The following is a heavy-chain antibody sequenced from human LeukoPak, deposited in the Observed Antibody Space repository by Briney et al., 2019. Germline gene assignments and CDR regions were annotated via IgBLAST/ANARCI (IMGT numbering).Heavy chain of an antibody. CDR3: ARGYSARFLVPLGY. CDR2: INHSGST. D-gene: IGHD3-3*01. Sequence: PSETLSLTCAVYGGSFSGYYWSWIRQPPGKGLEWIGEINHSGSTNYNPSLKSRVTISVDTSKNQFSLKLSSVTAADTAVYYCARGYSARFLVPLGYWGQGTLVTVSS. CDR1: GGSFSGYY. V-gene: IGHV4-34*01. J-gene: IGHJ4*02.